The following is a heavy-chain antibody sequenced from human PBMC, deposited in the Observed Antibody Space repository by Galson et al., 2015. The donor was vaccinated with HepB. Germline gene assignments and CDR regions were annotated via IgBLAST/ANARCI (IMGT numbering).Heavy chain of an antibody. CDR1: GFTFSSYG. Sequence: SLRLSCAASGFTFSSYGMHWVRQAPGKGLEWVAFIRYDGSNKYYADSVKGRFTIPRDNSKNTLYLQMNSLRAEDTAVYYCAKDRHIVVVPAAIDYYYGMDVWGQGTTVTVSS. D-gene: IGHD2-2*01. J-gene: IGHJ6*02. V-gene: IGHV3-30*02. CDR3: AKDRHIVVVPAAIDYYYGMDV. CDR2: IRYDGSNK.